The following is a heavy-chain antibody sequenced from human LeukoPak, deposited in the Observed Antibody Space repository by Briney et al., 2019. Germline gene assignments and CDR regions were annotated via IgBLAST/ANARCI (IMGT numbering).Heavy chain of an antibody. V-gene: IGHV4-59*01. CDR2: IYCSGST. Sequence: SETLSLTCTVSGGSISSYYWSWIRQPPGKGLEWIGYIYCSGSTNYKPSLKSRVTISVDTSKNQFSLKLSSVTAADTAVYYCAKGGYCSGGSCYVGAFDIWGQGTMVTVSS. J-gene: IGHJ3*02. CDR1: GGSISSYY. D-gene: IGHD2-15*01. CDR3: AKGGYCSGGSCYVGAFDI.